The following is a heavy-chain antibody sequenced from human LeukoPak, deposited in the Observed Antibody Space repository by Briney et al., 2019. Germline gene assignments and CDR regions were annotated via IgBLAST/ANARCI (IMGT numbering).Heavy chain of an antibody. CDR2: IYTSGST. J-gene: IGHJ4*02. V-gene: IGHV4-4*07. Sequence: SETLSLTCIVSGGSISGYYWSWLRQPAGKGLEWIGRIYTSGSTNCNPSLKSRVTTSVDTSKNQFSLKLSSVTAADTAVYYCARGAYYYDSSGYYDYYFDYWGQGTLVTVSS. CDR1: GGSISGYY. CDR3: ARGAYYYDSSGYYDYYFDY. D-gene: IGHD3-22*01.